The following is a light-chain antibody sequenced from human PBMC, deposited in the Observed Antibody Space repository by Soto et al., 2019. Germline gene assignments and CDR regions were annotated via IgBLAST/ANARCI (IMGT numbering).Light chain of an antibody. V-gene: IGKV1-12*01. CDR2: AAS. J-gene: IGKJ4*01. Sequence: DIQMTQSPSSVSASVGDRVTITCRASQDISSWLAWYQQKPEKAPKLLIYAASSLQSGVPSRFSGSGSGTDFTLTISSLQPEDFATYYCQQANRFPLTFGGGTKVEIK. CDR3: QQANRFPLT. CDR1: QDISSW.